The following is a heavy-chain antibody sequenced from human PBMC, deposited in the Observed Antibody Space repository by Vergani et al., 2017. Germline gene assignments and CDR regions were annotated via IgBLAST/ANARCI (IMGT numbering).Heavy chain of an antibody. CDR3: ARGLDLYDKSGAFDI. CDR1: GGTFSHHA. J-gene: IGHJ3*02. D-gene: IGHD3-16*01. CDR2: IIPVLGST. V-gene: IGHV1-69*13. Sequence: QVQLVQSGIEVKKPGASVKVSCEASGGTFSHHAFAWVRQAPGQGLEWMGRIIPVLGSTNYAQKFQGRLTITADASATTGYMELTGLTSEDTAVYYCARGLDLYDKSGAFDIWGQGTMVTVSP.